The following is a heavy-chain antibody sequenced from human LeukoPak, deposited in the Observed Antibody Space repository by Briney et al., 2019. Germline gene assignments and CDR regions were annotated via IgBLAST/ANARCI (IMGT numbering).Heavy chain of an antibody. J-gene: IGHJ6*03. CDR1: GFTVSSNY. CDR2: IYSGGST. CDR3: AKGGIAAAGEFYYYYMDV. D-gene: IGHD6-13*01. Sequence: GGSLRLSCAASGFTVSSNYMSWVRQAPGKGLEWVSVIYSGGSTNYADSVKGRFTISRDNSKNTLYLQMNSLRAEDTAVYYCAKGGIAAAGEFYYYYMDVWGKGTTVTVSS. V-gene: IGHV3-66*01.